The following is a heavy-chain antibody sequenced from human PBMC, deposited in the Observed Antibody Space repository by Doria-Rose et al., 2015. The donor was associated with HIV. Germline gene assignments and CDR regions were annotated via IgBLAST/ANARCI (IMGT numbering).Heavy chain of an antibody. CDR2: NFSDDER. J-gene: IGHJ4*02. CDR1: GVSLSSPGMG. D-gene: IGHD6-13*01. Sequence: TLKESGPVLVKPTETLTLTCTVSGVSLSSPGMGVSWIRQPPGKALEWLAHNFSDDERSYTTSLKSRLTISRGTSKSQVVLTMTDMDPVDTATYYCARIKSSRWYHKYYFDFWGQGTLVIVSA. CDR3: ARIKSSRWYHKYYFDF. V-gene: IGHV2-26*01.